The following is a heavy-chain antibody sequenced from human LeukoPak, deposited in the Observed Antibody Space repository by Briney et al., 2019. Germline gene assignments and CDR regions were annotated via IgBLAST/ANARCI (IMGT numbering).Heavy chain of an antibody. CDR1: GGSISSYY. J-gene: IGHJ6*03. Sequence: PSETLSLTCTVSGGSISSYYWSWIRQPPGKGLEWIGYIYYSGSTNYNPSLKSRVTISVDTSKNQFSLKLSSVTAADTAVYYCTRVKGVAAAGYYYMDVWGKGTTVTISS. V-gene: IGHV4-59*01. D-gene: IGHD6-13*01. CDR3: TRVKGVAAAGYYYMDV. CDR2: IYYSGST.